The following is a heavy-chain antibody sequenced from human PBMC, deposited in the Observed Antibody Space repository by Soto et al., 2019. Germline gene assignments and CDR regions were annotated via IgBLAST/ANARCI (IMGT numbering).Heavy chain of an antibody. CDR3: ARDRYSYGSGGYYYYGMDV. CDR2: IIPIFGTA. Sequence: SVKVSCKASGGTLSSYAISWVRQAPGQGLEWMGGIIPIFGTANYAQKFQGRVTITADESTSTAYMELSSLRSEDTAVYYCARDRYSYGSGGYYYYGMDVWGQGTTVTVSS. D-gene: IGHD5-18*01. V-gene: IGHV1-69*13. J-gene: IGHJ6*02. CDR1: GGTLSSYA.